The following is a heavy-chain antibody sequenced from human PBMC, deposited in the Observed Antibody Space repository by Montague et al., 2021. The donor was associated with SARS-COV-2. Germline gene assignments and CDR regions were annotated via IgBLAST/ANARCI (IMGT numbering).Heavy chain of an antibody. Sequence: SETLSLTCSVSGGSIGSYYWSWLRQPPGKGLEWIGHIHYSCSNTYSPSFTSRVTISINTPKNQFSLKLSPVTAADTAVYYCARGLDPSGTYYLPYWGQGTLVTVSS. CDR3: ARGLDPSGTYYLPY. V-gene: IGHV4-59*01. CDR2: IHYSCSN. D-gene: IGHD3-10*01. CDR1: GGSIGSYY. J-gene: IGHJ4*02.